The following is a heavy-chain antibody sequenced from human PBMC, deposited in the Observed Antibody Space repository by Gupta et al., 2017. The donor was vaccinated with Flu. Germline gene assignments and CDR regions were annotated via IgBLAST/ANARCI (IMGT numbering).Heavy chain of an antibody. Sequence: EVQLVESGGGLVQPGGSLRLSCAASGFTFSSYWMSWVRQAPGKGLEWVANIKQDGSEKYYADSVKGRFTISRDNAKNSLYLQMNSLRAEDTAVYYCARGGPYGDYAIFDYWGQGTLVTVSS. CDR3: ARGGPYGDYAIFDY. CDR2: IKQDGSEK. V-gene: IGHV3-7*01. CDR1: GFTFSSYW. D-gene: IGHD4-17*01. J-gene: IGHJ4*02.